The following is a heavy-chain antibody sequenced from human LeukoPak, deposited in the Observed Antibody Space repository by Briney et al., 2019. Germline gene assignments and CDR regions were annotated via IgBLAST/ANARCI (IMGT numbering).Heavy chain of an antibody. CDR2: ISGSGGST. CDR1: GFTFSSYA. Sequence: GGSLRLSCAASGFTFSSYAMSWVRQAPGKGLEWVSAISGSGGSTYYADSVKGRFTISRDNSKNTLYLQMNSLSAEDTAVYYCAKATYCSGGSCYPGRFDYWGQGTLVTVSS. D-gene: IGHD2-15*01. J-gene: IGHJ4*02. V-gene: IGHV3-23*01. CDR3: AKATYCSGGSCYPGRFDY.